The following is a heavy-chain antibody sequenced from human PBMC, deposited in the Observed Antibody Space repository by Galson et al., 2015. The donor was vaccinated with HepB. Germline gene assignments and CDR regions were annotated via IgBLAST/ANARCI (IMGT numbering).Heavy chain of an antibody. J-gene: IGHJ4*02. Sequence: SLRLSCAVSGFIFSSYGMHWVRQAPGKGLEWVAVISYDGSNKYYADSVKGRFTISRDNSKNTLYLQMNSLRAEDTAVYYCAKDWLRFSAPRNAFIDYWGQGTLVTVSS. CDR3: AKDWLRFSAPRNAFIDY. V-gene: IGHV3-30*18. D-gene: IGHD5-12*01. CDR2: ISYDGSNK. CDR1: GFIFSSYG.